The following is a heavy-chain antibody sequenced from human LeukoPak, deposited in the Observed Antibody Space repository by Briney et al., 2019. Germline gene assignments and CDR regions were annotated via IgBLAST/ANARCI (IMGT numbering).Heavy chain of an antibody. CDR3: ARGSNSGSSDY. CDR2: INSDGSIT. V-gene: IGHV3-74*01. Sequence: GGSLRLSCAASGFIFSSYWMHWVRQAPGKGLVWVSRINSDGSITSYADSVKGRFTISRDNAKNTLYLQMNSLRAEDTAVYYCARGSNSGSSDYWGQGTLVTVSS. CDR1: GFIFSSYW. D-gene: IGHD1-26*01. J-gene: IGHJ4*02.